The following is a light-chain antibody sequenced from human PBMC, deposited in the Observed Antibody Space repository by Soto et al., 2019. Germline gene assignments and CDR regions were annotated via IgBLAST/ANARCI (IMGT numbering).Light chain of an antibody. V-gene: IGLV2-14*03. J-gene: IGLJ1*01. CDR1: SGDVDSHY. Sequence: QSVLAQPASVSGSPGQSITISCTGTSGDVDSHYVAWYQQHPNKAPKVLIYEGNNRPSGVSDRFSGSKSGNTASLTISGLQAEDEAYYYCCSYAGSSYYVFGSGTKVTVL. CDR3: CSYAGSSYYV. CDR2: EGN.